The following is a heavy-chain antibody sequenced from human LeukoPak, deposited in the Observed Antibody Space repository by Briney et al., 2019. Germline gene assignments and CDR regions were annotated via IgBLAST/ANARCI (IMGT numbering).Heavy chain of an antibody. CDR2: ISSSGDNT. Sequence: GGCLSLSRAVCGFIYSSYAMRWVRPPAGRGLEWVSAISSSGDNTYYAYSEKGRFTISRDKSKNTLYLQMNRLRAEDTAVYYCAKSSDYYDRSRFDYWGQGTLVTVSS. V-gene: IGHV3-23*01. D-gene: IGHD3-22*01. CDR3: AKSSDYYDRSRFDY. CDR1: GFIYSSYA. J-gene: IGHJ4*02.